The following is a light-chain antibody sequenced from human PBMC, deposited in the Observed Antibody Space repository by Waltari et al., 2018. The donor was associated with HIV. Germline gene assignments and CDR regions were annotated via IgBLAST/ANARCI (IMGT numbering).Light chain of an antibody. Sequence: EVVMTQSPATLSVSPGESATLSCRASQSDTTKLAWYQQKPGQAPRLLIYGASTRATGVPARFRGGGSGTEFTLTISSLQSEDFAVYYCLQYNNWPPWTFGQGTKVEIK. V-gene: IGKV3-15*01. CDR3: LQYNNWPPWT. J-gene: IGKJ1*01. CDR2: GAS. CDR1: QSDTTK.